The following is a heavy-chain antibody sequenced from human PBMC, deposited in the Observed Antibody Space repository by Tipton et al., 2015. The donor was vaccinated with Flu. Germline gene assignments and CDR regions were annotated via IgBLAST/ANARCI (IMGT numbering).Heavy chain of an antibody. CDR3: AREKDSRGSEYFQQ. CDR1: GGSISSRSYY. J-gene: IGHJ1*01. D-gene: IGHD6-19*01. V-gene: IGHV4-39*07. Sequence: LRLSCTVSGGSISSRSYYWGWIRQPPGKGLEWIGNIYNSGSTYYNPSLKSRVTISIDTSKNQFSLRLSFVTAAYTAVYYCAREKDSRGSEYFQQWGQGTLVTVSS. CDR2: IYNSGST.